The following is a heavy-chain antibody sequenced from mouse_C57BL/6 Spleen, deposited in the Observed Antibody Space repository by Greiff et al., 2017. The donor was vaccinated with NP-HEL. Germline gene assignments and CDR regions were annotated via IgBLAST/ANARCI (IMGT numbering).Heavy chain of an antibody. CDR3: ARSLSNWDWFAY. J-gene: IGHJ3*01. CDR1: GYAFTNYL. Sequence: QVQLKQSGAELVRPGTSVKVSCKASGYAFTNYLIEWVKQRPGQGLEWIGVINPGSGGTNYNEKFKGKATLTADKSSSTAYMQLSSLTSEDSAVYFCARSLSNWDWFAYWGQGTLVTVSA. D-gene: IGHD4-1*01. CDR2: INPGSGGT. V-gene: IGHV1-54*01.